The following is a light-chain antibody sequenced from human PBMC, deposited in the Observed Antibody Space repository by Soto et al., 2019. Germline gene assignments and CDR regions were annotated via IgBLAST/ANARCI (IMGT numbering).Light chain of an antibody. CDR2: DAS. J-gene: IGKJ5*01. CDR3: QQRSNWPIT. Sequence: DIVLIQSPAALSLSPGERATLSCRASQSLRTNSLAWYQQKPGQAPRLIIYDASNRATGVPARFRGSGSGTDFTLTISSLEPEDFSVYYCQQRSNWPITLGQGTRLEIK. CDR1: QSLRTN. V-gene: IGKV3-11*01.